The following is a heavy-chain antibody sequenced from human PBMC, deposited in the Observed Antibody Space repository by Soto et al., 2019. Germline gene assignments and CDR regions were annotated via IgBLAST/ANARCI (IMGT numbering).Heavy chain of an antibody. D-gene: IGHD3-10*01. V-gene: IGHV3-33*01. J-gene: IGHJ4*02. CDR2: IWYDGSNK. CDR3: ARDLVGGSQRALTQIGY. CDR1: GFTFSSYG. Sequence: PGGSLRLSCAASGFTFSSYGMHWVRQAPGKGLEWVAVIWYDGSNKYYADSVKGRFTISRDNSKNTLYLQMNSLRAEDTAVYYCARDLVGGSQRALTQIGYWGQGTLVTVSS.